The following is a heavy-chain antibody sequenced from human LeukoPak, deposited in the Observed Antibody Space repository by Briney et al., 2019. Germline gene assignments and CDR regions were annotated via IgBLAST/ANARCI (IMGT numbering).Heavy chain of an antibody. CDR3: ATEKYYYDSSGYYLDY. Sequence: GGSLRLSCAASGFTFSSYSMNWVRQAPGKGLEWVSYISSSSSTIYYADSVKGRFTISRDNSKNTLYLQMNSLRAEDTAVYYCATEKYYYDSSGYYLDYWGQGTLVTVSS. CDR2: ISSSSSTI. D-gene: IGHD3-22*01. J-gene: IGHJ4*02. V-gene: IGHV3-48*01. CDR1: GFTFSSYS.